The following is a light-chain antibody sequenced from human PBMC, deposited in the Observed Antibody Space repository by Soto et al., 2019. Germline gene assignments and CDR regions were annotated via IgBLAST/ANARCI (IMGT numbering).Light chain of an antibody. V-gene: IGKV3-20*01. CDR1: QRVSSSY. Sequence: EIGLTQSPGTLSLSPRERATLSFRATQRVSSSYLAWYQQKPGQAPRLLIYGAYSTATGIPDRFSGSGTGTDFTLTISSLKPEDFAVYFCQQYGSSPRTFGLSTKVEIK. CDR2: GAY. CDR3: QQYGSSPRT. J-gene: IGKJ1*01.